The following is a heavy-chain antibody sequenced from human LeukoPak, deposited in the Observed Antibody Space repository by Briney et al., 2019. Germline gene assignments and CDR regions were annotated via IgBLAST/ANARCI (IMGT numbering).Heavy chain of an antibody. CDR3: ARESYSSGWYYFDY. J-gene: IGHJ4*02. D-gene: IGHD6-19*01. CDR1: GFTFSSYA. CDR2: ISGSGGST. Sequence: GGSLRLSCAASGFTFSSYAMSWVRQAPGQGLEWVSAISGSGGSTYYADSVKSRFTIYRDNSTNTLYLQMNSLRAEDTAVCYCARESYSSGWYYFDYWGQGPLVTVSS. V-gene: IGHV3-23*01.